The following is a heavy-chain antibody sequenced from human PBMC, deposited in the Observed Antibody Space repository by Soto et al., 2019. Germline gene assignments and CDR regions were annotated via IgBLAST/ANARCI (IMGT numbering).Heavy chain of an antibody. CDR3: AKERLGRGADY. Sequence: EVQLLESGGGLVQPGGSLRLSCAASGFTFSNYAMSWVRQTPGKGLEWVSTISGGGGNTYYPDSVKGRFTISRDNSKDTVYLQMNILRAEYTAIYYCAKERLGRGADYWGQGALVTVTS. CDR2: ISGGGGNT. V-gene: IGHV3-23*01. J-gene: IGHJ4*02. CDR1: GFTFSNYA.